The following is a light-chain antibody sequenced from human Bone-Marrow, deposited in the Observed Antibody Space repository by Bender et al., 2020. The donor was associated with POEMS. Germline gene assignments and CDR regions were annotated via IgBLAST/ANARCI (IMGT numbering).Light chain of an antibody. J-gene: IGLJ1*01. V-gene: IGLV2-23*01. Sequence: ALTQPASVSGSPGQSITISCTGTSSDVGIYSLVSWYQQSPGTSPKLIIYEATKRPSGVSTRFSGSKSGNTASLTISGLQAEDEADYYCCSYAGIKGYVFGTGTKVTVL. CDR3: CSYAGIKGYV. CDR1: SSDVGIYSL. CDR2: EAT.